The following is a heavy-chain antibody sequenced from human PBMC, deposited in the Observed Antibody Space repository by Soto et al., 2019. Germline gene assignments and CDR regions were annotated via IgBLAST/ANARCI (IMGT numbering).Heavy chain of an antibody. V-gene: IGHV3-53*01. CDR1: GFTVSSNY. CDR3: ARVDAMVRGVIDY. D-gene: IGHD3-10*01. Sequence: GGSLRLSCAASGFTVSSNYMSWVRQAPGKGLEWVSVIYSGGSTYYADSVKGRFTISRDNSKNTLYLQMNSLRAEDTAVYYCARVDAMVRGVIDYWGQGTLVTV. CDR2: IYSGGST. J-gene: IGHJ4*02.